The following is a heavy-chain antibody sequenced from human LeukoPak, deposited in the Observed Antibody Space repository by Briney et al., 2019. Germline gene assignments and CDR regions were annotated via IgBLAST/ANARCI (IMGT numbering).Heavy chain of an antibody. CDR2: INHSGTT. V-gene: IGHV4-34*01. CDR1: GESFSGHY. J-gene: IGHJ4*02. Sequence: KPSETLSLTCAVYGESFSGHYWTWIRQPPGKGLEWIGEINHSGTTNYNPSLKSRVTILADTSKNQFSLELSSVTAADTAVYYCARHSRTYYDILTGPYGGSFDYWGQRTLVTVSS. D-gene: IGHD3-9*01. CDR3: ARHSRTYYDILTGPYGGSFDY.